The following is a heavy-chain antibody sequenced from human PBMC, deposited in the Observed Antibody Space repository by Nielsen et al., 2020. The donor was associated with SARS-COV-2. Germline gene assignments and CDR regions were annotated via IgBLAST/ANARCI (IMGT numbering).Heavy chain of an antibody. D-gene: IGHD2-21*02. CDR3: ARVAGRVVVTAPIDS. Sequence: GGSLRLSCAASGFTFSNYGMHWVRQAPGKGLERLATISHDGSKKYYADSVRGRFTISRDNSENTLFLQVNSLRSEDTAVFYCARVAGRVVVTAPIDSWGQGALVTVSS. V-gene: IGHV3-30*03. CDR1: GFTFSNYG. J-gene: IGHJ4*02. CDR2: ISHDGSKK.